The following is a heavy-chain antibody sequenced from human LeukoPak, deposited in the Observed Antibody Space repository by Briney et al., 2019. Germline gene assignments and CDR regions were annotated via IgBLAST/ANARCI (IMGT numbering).Heavy chain of an antibody. CDR1: GGSISSYY. Sequence: SETLSLTCTVSGGSISSYYWSWIRQPPGKGLEWIGYIYYSGSTNYNPSLKSRVTISVDTSKNQFSLKLSSVTAVDTAVYYCARDSGSSVDYWGQGTLVTVSS. V-gene: IGHV4-59*01. CDR3: ARDSGSSVDY. J-gene: IGHJ4*02. D-gene: IGHD5-12*01. CDR2: IYYSGST.